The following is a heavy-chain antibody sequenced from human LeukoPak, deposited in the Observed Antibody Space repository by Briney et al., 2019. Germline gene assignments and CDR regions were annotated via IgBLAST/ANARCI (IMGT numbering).Heavy chain of an antibody. Sequence: PGGSLRLSCAASGFTFRSYSMNWVRQAPGKGLEWVPSISTSSNYIFYADSVKGRFTISRDNAKNSLYLQMNSLRAEDTAVYYCARDSSGWSNWFDPWGQGTLVTVSS. V-gene: IGHV3-21*01. J-gene: IGHJ5*02. CDR3: ARDSSGWSNWFDP. CDR1: GFTFRSYS. CDR2: ISTSSNYI. D-gene: IGHD6-19*01.